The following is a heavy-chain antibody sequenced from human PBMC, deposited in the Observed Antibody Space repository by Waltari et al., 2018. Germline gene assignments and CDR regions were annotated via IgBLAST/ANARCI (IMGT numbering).Heavy chain of an antibody. CDR1: GFTFTPIW. CDR3: TTLARGESGDY. V-gene: IGHV3-7*01. Sequence: EVQLVESGGGVVPPGGSLRVPCAATGFTFTPIWMKWIRQAPGKGLEWVATINPDGSQKFYVDSVKGRFTVSRDNAQNSLYLQMNNLRAEDTAVYYCTTLARGESGDYWGQGTLVTVSS. D-gene: IGHD3-10*01. J-gene: IGHJ4*02. CDR2: INPDGSQK.